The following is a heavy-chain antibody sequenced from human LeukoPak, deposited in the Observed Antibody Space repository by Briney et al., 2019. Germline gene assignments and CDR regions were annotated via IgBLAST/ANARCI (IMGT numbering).Heavy chain of an antibody. V-gene: IGHV3-74*01. Sequence: GGSLRLSCSASGFTFSSYWMHWVRQAPGKGLVWVSRIDTDGSSTIYADSVKGRFTISRDNSKNTLDLQMNSLRVEDTAVYYCATGYDFGFDPWGQGTLVTVSS. CDR3: ATGYDFGFDP. J-gene: IGHJ5*02. CDR1: GFTFSSYW. D-gene: IGHD5-12*01. CDR2: IDTDGSST.